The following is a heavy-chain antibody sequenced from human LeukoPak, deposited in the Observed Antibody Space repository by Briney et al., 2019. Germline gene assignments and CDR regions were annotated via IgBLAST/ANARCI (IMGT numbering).Heavy chain of an antibody. J-gene: IGHJ6*02. CDR1: GGSISSYY. V-gene: IGHV4-59*08. D-gene: IGHD3-10*01. Sequence: PSETLSLTCTVSGGSISSYYWSWMRQPPGKGLEWIGYIYYSGSTSYNPSLKSRVTISVDTSKNQFSLKLSSVTAVDTAVYYCARFRWVTPRGGSYGMDVWGQGTTVTVSS. CDR2: IYYSGST. CDR3: ARFRWVTPRGGSYGMDV.